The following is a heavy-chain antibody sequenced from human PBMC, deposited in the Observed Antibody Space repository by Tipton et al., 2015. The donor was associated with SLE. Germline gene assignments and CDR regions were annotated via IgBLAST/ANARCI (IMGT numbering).Heavy chain of an antibody. J-gene: IGHJ2*01. V-gene: IGHV4-61*02. CDR1: GGSISSGSYY. CDR2: VYTSGSS. Sequence: TLSLTCTVSGGSISSGSYYWSWIRQPAGKGLEWIGRVYTSGSSNYNPSLRSRVTISVDTSKNQFSLKLSSVTAADTAVYYCARDCDCRNAFDLWGRGTLVTVSS. D-gene: IGHD1-14*01. CDR3: ARDCDCRNAFDL.